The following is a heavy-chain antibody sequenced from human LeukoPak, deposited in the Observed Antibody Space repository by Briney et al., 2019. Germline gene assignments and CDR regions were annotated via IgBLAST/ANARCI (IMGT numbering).Heavy chain of an antibody. Sequence: SETLSLTCTVSGGSMSSYYWTWIRQPPGKGLEWIGYMYYSGSTNYNPSLKSRVTISVDTSKNQFSLKLTSVTAADTAVYYCARVSQWLQPFDCWGQGTLVTVSS. CDR3: ARVSQWLQPFDC. CDR1: GGSMSSYY. CDR2: MYYSGST. V-gene: IGHV4-59*01. J-gene: IGHJ4*02. D-gene: IGHD5-24*01.